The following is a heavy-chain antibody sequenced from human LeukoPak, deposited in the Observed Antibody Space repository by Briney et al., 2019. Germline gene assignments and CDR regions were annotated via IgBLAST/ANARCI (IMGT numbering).Heavy chain of an antibody. J-gene: IGHJ5*02. CDR1: GFTFSSYA. CDR3: AKVPYSSGWYSNWFDP. Sequence: PGGSLRLSCAASGFTFSSYAMSWVRQAPGKGLEWVSAISGSGGSTYYADSVKGRFTISRDNSKNTLYLQMNSLRAEDTAVYYYAKVPYSSGWYSNWFDPWGQGTLVTVSS. CDR2: ISGSGGST. D-gene: IGHD6-19*01. V-gene: IGHV3-23*01.